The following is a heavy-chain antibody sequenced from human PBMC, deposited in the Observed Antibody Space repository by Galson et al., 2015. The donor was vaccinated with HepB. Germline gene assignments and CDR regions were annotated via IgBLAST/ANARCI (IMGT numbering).Heavy chain of an antibody. V-gene: IGHV4-34*01. CDR1: GGSFSGYY. D-gene: IGHD6-19*01. J-gene: IGHJ4*02. CDR3: ARSGSAWSLGYFDY. Sequence: ETLSLTCAVYGGSFSGYYWSWIRQPPGKGLEWIGEINHSGSTNYNPSLKSRVTISVDTSKNQFSLKLTSVTAADTALYFCARSGSAWSLGYFDYWGQGILVTVSS. CDR2: INHSGST.